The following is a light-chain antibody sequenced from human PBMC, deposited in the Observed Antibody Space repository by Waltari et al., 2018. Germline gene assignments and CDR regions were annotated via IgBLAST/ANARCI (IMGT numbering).Light chain of an antibody. Sequence: QSPSSLSASVGDRVTITCRASQSVSVYLNWYQQKPGTPPNLLIYGASNLQGGVPSRFSGSGSGTDFTLTIRSLQPEDYATYYCQQSFSTPPTFGQGTKVEI. CDR3: QQSFSTPPT. J-gene: IGKJ1*01. CDR2: GAS. CDR1: QSVSVY. V-gene: IGKV1-39*01.